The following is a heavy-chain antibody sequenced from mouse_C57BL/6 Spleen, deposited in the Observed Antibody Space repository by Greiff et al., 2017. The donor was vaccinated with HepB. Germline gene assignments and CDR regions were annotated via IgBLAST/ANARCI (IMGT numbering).Heavy chain of an antibody. Sequence: EVQLVESGGGLVKPGGSLKLSCAASGFTFSSYAMSWVRQTPEKRLEWVATISDGGSYTYYPDNVKGRFTISRDNAKNNLYLQMSHLKSEDTAMYYCARDQGDGNYVNWYFDYWGQGTTLTVSS. V-gene: IGHV5-4*01. D-gene: IGHD2-1*01. CDR3: ARDQGDGNYVNWYFDY. CDR2: ISDGGSYT. CDR1: GFTFSSYA. J-gene: IGHJ2*01.